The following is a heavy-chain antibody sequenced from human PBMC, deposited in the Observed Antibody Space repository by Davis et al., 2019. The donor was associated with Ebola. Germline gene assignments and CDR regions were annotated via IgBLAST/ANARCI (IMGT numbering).Heavy chain of an antibody. D-gene: IGHD6-19*01. CDR1: GFKFDDYA. Sequence: SLKISCAASGFKFDDYAMHWVRQAPGKGMEWVSGISWNGGIQGYADSVKGRFIISRDNAKNSLYLQMNSLRPDDTALYYCAKQDDSGWYGIDDCWGQGTLVTVSS. V-gene: IGHV3-9*01. CDR2: ISWNGGIQ. CDR3: AKQDDSGWYGIDDC. J-gene: IGHJ4*02.